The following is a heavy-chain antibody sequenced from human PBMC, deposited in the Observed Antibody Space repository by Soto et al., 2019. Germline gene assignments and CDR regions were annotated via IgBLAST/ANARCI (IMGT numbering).Heavy chain of an antibody. D-gene: IGHD1-1*01. Sequence: QVQLQESGPGLVKPSQTLSLTCTVSGGSISSGDYYWSWIRQHPGKGLEWIGYTYDSGDTYYNPSLKSRVTMSVDTSKNQFSLKLSSVTAADTAVYYCAPLSLIWYNFDYWGQGTLVTVSS. V-gene: IGHV4-31*03. CDR2: TYDSGDT. CDR3: APLSLIWYNFDY. CDR1: GGSISSGDYY. J-gene: IGHJ4*02.